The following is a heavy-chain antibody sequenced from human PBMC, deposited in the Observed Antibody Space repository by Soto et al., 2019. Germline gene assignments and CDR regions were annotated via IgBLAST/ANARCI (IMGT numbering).Heavy chain of an antibody. Sequence: SVKVSCKASGFTFTSSAVQWVRQARGQRLEWIGWIVVGSGNTNYAQKFQERVTITRDMSTSTAYMELSSLRSKDTAVYYCAADMITFGGVIVIPTYGMDVWGQGTTVTVSS. D-gene: IGHD3-16*02. CDR3: AADMITFGGVIVIPTYGMDV. V-gene: IGHV1-58*01. CDR2: IVVGSGNT. J-gene: IGHJ6*02. CDR1: GFTFTSSA.